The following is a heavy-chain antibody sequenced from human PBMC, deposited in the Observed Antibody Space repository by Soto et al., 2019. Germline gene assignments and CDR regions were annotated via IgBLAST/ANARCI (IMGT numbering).Heavy chain of an antibody. CDR2: INPNSGGT. Sequence: SVKVSCKASGYTFTVYYGHGVGQSGLQGLEWMGWINPNSGGTNYAQKFQGWVTLTRDTSITTAYMELSRLTSDDTAVYYCARDAIYNSYGTYFDYWGQGSLVTVSS. J-gene: IGHJ4*02. V-gene: IGHV1-2*04. CDR3: ARDAIYNSYGTYFDY. CDR1: GYTFTVYY. D-gene: IGHD3-16*01.